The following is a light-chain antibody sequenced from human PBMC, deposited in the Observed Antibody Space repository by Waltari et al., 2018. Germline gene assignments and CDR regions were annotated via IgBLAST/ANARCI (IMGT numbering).Light chain of an antibody. Sequence: EIVLTQSPATLSFSPGERATLSCMASQSVSSYLIWSQQNTGQAPRLLIYDAFNRATGIPARFSGSGSGTDFTLTISSLEPEDFAVYYCQQRANWPITFGQGTRLEIK. CDR2: DAF. V-gene: IGKV3-11*01. J-gene: IGKJ5*01. CDR1: QSVSSY. CDR3: QQRANWPIT.